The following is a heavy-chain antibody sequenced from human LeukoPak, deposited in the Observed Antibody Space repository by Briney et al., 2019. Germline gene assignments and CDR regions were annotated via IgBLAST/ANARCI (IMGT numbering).Heavy chain of an antibody. CDR2: ISGSGGST. CDR3: AKVADYYDSSGYYPCDY. J-gene: IGHJ4*02. CDR1: GFTFSSYA. Sequence: PGGSLRLSCAASGFTFSSYAMSWVRQAPGKGLEWVSAISGSGGSTYYADSVKGRFTISRDNSKNTLYLQMNSLRVEDTAVYYCAKVADYYDSSGYYPCDYWGQGTLVTVSS. V-gene: IGHV3-23*01. D-gene: IGHD3-22*01.